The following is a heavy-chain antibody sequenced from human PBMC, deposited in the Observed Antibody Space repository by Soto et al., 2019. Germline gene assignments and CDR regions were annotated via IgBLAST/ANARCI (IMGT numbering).Heavy chain of an antibody. CDR1: GGSISSYY. D-gene: IGHD6-19*01. V-gene: IGHV4-59*01. Sequence: PSETLSLTCTVSGGSISSYYWSWIRQPPGKGLEWIGYIYYSGSTNYNPSLKSRVTISVDTSKNQFSLKLSSVTAADTAVYYCARGLAVAAHFDYWGQGTLVTVSS. CDR3: ARGLAVAAHFDY. CDR2: IYYSGST. J-gene: IGHJ4*02.